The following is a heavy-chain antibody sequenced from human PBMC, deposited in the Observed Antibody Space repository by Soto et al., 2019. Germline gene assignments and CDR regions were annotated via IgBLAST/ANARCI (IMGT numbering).Heavy chain of an antibody. D-gene: IGHD6-19*01. CDR1: GGTFSSLD. J-gene: IGHJ4*02. Sequence: ASEQVSCKASGGTFSSLDLSWVRQAPGQGLEWMGWISAYNGNTNYAQKLQGRVTMTTDTSTSTAYMELRSLRSDDTAAYYCARNSRYSSGWYDFDYWGQGTLVAVS. V-gene: IGHV1-18*01. CDR3: ARNSRYSSGWYDFDY. CDR2: ISAYNGNT.